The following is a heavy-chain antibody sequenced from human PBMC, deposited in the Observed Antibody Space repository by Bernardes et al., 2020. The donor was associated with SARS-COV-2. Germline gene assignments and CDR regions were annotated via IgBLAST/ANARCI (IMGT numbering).Heavy chain of an antibody. V-gene: IGHV3-23*01. Sequence: GGSLRLSCAASGLSFSDYAMGWVRQAPGKGLEYVSRVTTSGGSTYYAESVKGRFTISRDNSKNTLYLEMTSLRAEDTAVYYCSKNAKYSSSSMEVWGQGTTVTVSS. CDR2: VTTSGGST. CDR3: SKNAKYSSSSMEV. D-gene: IGHD6-6*01. J-gene: IGHJ6*02. CDR1: GLSFSDYA.